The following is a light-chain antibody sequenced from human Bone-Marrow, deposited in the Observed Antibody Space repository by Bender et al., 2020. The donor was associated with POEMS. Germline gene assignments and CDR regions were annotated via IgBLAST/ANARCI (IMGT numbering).Light chain of an antibody. J-gene: IGLJ3*02. Sequence: SFELTQPPSMSVSPGQTATITCSGDALAKQYTYWYQQKPGQAPVLVIYKDSERPSGIPERFSGSSSGTTVTLTISAVQAEDEADYYCLSADSSTSYWVFGGGTKLTVL. CDR3: LSADSSTSYWV. V-gene: IGLV3-25*03. CDR1: ALAKQY. CDR2: KDS.